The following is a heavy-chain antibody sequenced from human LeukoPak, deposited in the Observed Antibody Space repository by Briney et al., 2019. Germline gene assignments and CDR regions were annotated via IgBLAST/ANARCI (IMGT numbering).Heavy chain of an antibody. J-gene: IGHJ4*02. CDR1: GFSFSSYS. V-gene: IGHV3-48*01. CDR2: ITTSSDTI. D-gene: IGHD2/OR15-2a*01. Sequence: PGGSLRLSCAASGFSFSSYSMNWVRQAPGKGLEWVSYITTSSDTIYYADSVKGRFTISRDNAKNSLYLQMNSLRAEDTAVYYCARGALHLYYFDYWGWGQGTLVTVSS. CDR3: ARGALHLYYFDYWG.